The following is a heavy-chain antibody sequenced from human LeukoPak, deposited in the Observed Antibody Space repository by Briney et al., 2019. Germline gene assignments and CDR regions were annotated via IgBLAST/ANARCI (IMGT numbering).Heavy chain of an antibody. CDR3: ARGRRIVVVLGATRTHRDYYMDV. D-gene: IGHD2-15*01. V-gene: IGHV4-34*01. CDR1: GGSFSGYY. CDR2: INHSGST. J-gene: IGHJ6*03. Sequence: SETLSLTCAVYGGSFSGYYWSWIRQPPGKGLEWIGEINHSGSTNYNPSLKSRVTISVDTSKNQFSLKLSSVPAADTAVYYCARGRRIVVVLGATRTHRDYYMDVWGKGTTVTVSS.